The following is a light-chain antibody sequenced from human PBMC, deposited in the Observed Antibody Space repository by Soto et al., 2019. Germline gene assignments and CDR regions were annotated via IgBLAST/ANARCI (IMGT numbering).Light chain of an antibody. CDR2: TAS. Sequence: DIQMTHSPSSVSASVGDRVTITCRASQDIDKWLTWYQQKPGLAPKLVIYTASRLYGGGPSRFSGSGSGTYFTLTISSLQPEDVAAYYCQKYNSAPLTFGGGTKVDIK. CDR1: QDIDKW. CDR3: QKYNSAPLT. V-gene: IGKV1-12*01. J-gene: IGKJ4*01.